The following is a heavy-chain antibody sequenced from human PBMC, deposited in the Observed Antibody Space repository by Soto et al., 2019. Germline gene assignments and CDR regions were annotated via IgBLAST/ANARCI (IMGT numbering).Heavy chain of an antibody. V-gene: IGHV3-30-3*01. CDR1: GFTFSSYA. J-gene: IGHJ4*02. Sequence: GGSLRLSCAASGFTFSSYAMHWVRQAPGKGLEWVAVISYDGSNKYYADSVKGRFTISRDNSKNTLYLQMNSLRAEDTAVYYCARDIPTPDYWGQGTLVTVSS. CDR2: ISYDGSNK. CDR3: ARDIPTPDY.